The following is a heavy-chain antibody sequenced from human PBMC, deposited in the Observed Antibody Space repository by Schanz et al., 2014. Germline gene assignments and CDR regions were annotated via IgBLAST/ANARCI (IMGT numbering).Heavy chain of an antibody. CDR1: RLTFGNYW. V-gene: IGHV3-7*01. Sequence: VQLLQSGGALVQPGGSLRLSCATSRLTFGNYWMSWVRQAPGKGLEWVANINQDGSQKYYAESVKGRFTISRDNSNNTVYLQMNTLRAEDTAVYYCAREDCSATSCYFRYWGQGTLVTVSS. J-gene: IGHJ4*02. CDR2: INQDGSQK. CDR3: AREDCSATSCYFRY. D-gene: IGHD2-21*01.